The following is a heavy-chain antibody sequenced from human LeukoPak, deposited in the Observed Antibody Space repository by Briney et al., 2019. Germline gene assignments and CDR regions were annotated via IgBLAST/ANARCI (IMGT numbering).Heavy chain of an antibody. CDR3: AIARGCSGGSCHVAWFDP. Sequence: SETLSLTCTVSGGSFSSGSYYWSWIRQPPGKGLEWIGYIYYSGSTNYNPSLKSRVTISVDTSKNQFSLKLSSVTAADTAVYYCAIARGCSGGSCHVAWFDPWGQGTLVTVSS. J-gene: IGHJ5*02. D-gene: IGHD2-15*01. CDR1: GGSFSSGSYY. CDR2: IYYSGST. V-gene: IGHV4-61*01.